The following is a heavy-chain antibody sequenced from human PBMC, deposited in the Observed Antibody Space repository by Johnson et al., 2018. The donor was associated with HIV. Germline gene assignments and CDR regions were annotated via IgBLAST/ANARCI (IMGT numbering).Heavy chain of an antibody. CDR2: LFSGGST. CDR1: GFTVSSYY. D-gene: IGHD6-19*01. Sequence: VQLVESGGGLVQPGGSLRLSCAASGFTVSSYYMSWVRQAPGKGLEWVSILFSGGSTYYADSVKGRFTISRDNAKNSLYLQMNSLRAEDTALYYWARSTVGGTTGGAFDIWGQGTMVTGSS. J-gene: IGHJ3*02. V-gene: IGHV3-66*01. CDR3: ARSTVGGTTGGAFDI.